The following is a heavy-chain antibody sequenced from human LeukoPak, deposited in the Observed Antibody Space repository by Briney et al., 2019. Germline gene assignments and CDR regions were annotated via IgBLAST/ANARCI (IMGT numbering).Heavy chain of an antibody. D-gene: IGHD3-10*01. CDR1: GFTFDDYA. J-gene: IGHJ6*02. CDR2: ISWNSGSI. CDR3: AKDIGYGSGSYSSYWYGMDV. V-gene: IGHV3-9*01. Sequence: GRSLRLSCAASGFTFDDYAMHWVRQAPGQGLEWVSGISWNSGSIGYVDSVKGRFTISRDNTKNSLYLQMNSLRAEDTALYYCAKDIGYGSGSYSSYWYGMDVWGQGTTVTVSS.